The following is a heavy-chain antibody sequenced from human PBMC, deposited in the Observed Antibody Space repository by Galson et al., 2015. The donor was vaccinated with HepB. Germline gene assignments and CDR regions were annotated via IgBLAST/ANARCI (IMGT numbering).Heavy chain of an antibody. CDR2: IGLSTTYT. J-gene: IGHJ6*02. D-gene: IGHD2-21*02. CDR1: GFTFSDYY. CDR3: ARVSTMVGTARHYYYGMDV. V-gene: IGHV3-11*06. Sequence: SLRLSCAASGFTFSDYYMSWIRQAPGKGLEWVSYIGLSTTYTNYADSVKGRFTISRDNAKNSLYLQMNSLRAEDTAVYYCARVSTMVGTARHYYYGMDVWGLGTTVTVSS.